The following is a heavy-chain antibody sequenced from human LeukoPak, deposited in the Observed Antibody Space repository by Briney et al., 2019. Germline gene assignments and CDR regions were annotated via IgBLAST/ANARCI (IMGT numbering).Heavy chain of an antibody. J-gene: IGHJ6*02. D-gene: IGHD3-16*01. V-gene: IGHV3-21*04. CDR3: ARALGRSALLDV. CDR2: ISSSSSYI. Sequence: GGSLRLSCAASGFTFSSYGMNWVRQAPGKGLEWVSSISSSSSYIYYADSVKGRFTISRDNAKNSLYLQMNSLRAEDAAVYYCARALGRSALLDVWGQGTTVTVSS. CDR1: GFTFSSYG.